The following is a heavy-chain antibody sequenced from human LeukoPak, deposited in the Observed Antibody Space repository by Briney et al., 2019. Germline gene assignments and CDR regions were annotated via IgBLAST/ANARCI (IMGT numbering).Heavy chain of an antibody. CDR2: IYYSGST. V-gene: IGHV4-59*12. CDR1: GGSISSYY. CDR3: ARSWFDP. Sequence: SETLSLTCTVSGGSISSYYWSWIRQPPGKGLEWIGYIYYSGSTNYNPSLKSRVTISVDTSKNQFSLKLSSVTAADTAVYYCARSWFDPWGQGTLVTVSS. J-gene: IGHJ5*02.